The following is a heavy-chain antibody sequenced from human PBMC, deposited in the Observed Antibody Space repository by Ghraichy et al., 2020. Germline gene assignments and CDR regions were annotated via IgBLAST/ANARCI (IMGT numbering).Heavy chain of an antibody. D-gene: IGHD2-15*01. CDR1: GLSFDDYG. CDR3: AKDTGYCSGGTCSNWFDP. CDR2: ITGDHDDT. Sequence: GGSLRLSCAASGLSFDDYGMHWVRQAPGKGLEWVSLITGDHDDTYYADSVKGRFSISRDSRKYSLYLQMNSLRTEDSALYYCAKDTGYCSGGTCSNWFDPWGQGTLVIVSS. J-gene: IGHJ5*02. V-gene: IGHV3-43*02.